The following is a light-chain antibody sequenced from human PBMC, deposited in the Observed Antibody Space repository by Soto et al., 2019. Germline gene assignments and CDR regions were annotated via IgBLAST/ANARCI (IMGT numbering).Light chain of an antibody. Sequence: IQMTPSASPLSASVCASAPIPCRASQGVRNDLGWYQQKPGKAPKRLIYAASSLHSGVPSRFSGSGSGTEFTLTISGLQPEDFATYYCQQQNDYPWTFGQGTKVDI. CDR3: QQQNDYPWT. CDR2: AAS. V-gene: IGKV1-17*01. J-gene: IGKJ1*01. CDR1: QGVRND.